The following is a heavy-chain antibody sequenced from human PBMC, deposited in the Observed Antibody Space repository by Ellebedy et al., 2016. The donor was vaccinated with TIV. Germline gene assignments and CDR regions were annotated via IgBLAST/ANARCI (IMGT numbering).Heavy chain of an antibody. Sequence: MPSETLSLTCTVSGGSISTYYWSWIRQHPGKGLEWIGYIYYSGSTKYNPSLKSRVTMSVDTSKKQFSLNLSSVTAADTAVYYCATSYDSSGYYDDDAFDIWGQGTMVTVSS. D-gene: IGHD3-22*01. CDR3: ATSYDSSGYYDDDAFDI. CDR1: GGSISTYY. J-gene: IGHJ3*02. V-gene: IGHV4-59*01. CDR2: IYYSGST.